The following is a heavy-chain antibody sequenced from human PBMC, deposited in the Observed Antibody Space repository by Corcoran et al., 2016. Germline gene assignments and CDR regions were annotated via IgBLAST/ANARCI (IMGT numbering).Heavy chain of an antibody. D-gene: IGHD3-9*01. J-gene: IGHJ6*02. V-gene: IGHV1-18*01. CDR3: ARDHGPFDWLLYYGMDV. CDR1: GYTFTSYG. Sequence: QVQLVQSGAEVKKPGASVKVSCKASGYTFTSYGISWVRQAPGQGLEWMGWISAYNGNTNYAQKLQGRVTMTTDTSTSTAYMELRSLRSDDTAVDYCARDHGPFDWLLYYGMDVWGQGTTVTVSS. CDR2: ISAYNGNT.